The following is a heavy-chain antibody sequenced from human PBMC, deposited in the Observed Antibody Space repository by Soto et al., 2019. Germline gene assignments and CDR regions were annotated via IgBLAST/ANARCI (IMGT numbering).Heavy chain of an antibody. J-gene: IGHJ5*02. D-gene: IGHD2-15*01. CDR2: IIPIFGTT. CDR3: AKDGGREGYFGNWFDP. V-gene: IGHV1-69*13. CDR1: GYTFSTYG. Sequence: ASVKVSCKPSGYTFSTYGISWVRQAPGQGLEWLGRIIPIFGTTDYAQKFQGRVTITADESTTTAYMELSSLRSDDTAVYYCAKDGGREGYFGNWFDPWGQGTLVTVSS.